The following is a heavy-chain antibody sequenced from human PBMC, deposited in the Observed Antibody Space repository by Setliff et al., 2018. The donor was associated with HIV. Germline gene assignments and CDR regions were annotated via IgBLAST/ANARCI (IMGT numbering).Heavy chain of an antibody. CDR1: GFTFSSYW. Sequence: GGSLRLSCAASGFTFSSYWMSWVRQAPGKGLEWVSSISSSGGYIFYADSVKGRFTISRDNAKNSIYLEMNSLRAEDTAVYYCARDDRWVYNDYLDYWGQGTLVTVSS. CDR3: ARDDRWVYNDYLDY. V-gene: IGHV3-21*06. J-gene: IGHJ4*02. CDR2: ISSSGGYI. D-gene: IGHD3-10*01.